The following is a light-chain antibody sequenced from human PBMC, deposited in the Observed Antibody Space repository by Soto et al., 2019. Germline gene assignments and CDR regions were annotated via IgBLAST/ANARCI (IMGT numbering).Light chain of an antibody. CDR2: GAS. J-gene: IGKJ2*01. CDR3: QQYDGH. CDR1: QNIRNW. Sequence: DTQMTQSPFIVSASVGDRVTITCRASQNIRNWLAWYQQKPGKAPKVLIYGASNLESGVPSRFSGSGSGTEFTLTISSLQPDDFATYYCQQYDGHFGQGTKVEIK. V-gene: IGKV1-5*01.